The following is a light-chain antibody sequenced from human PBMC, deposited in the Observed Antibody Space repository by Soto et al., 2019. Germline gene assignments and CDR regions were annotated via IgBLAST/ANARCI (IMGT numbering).Light chain of an antibody. CDR3: QQYDSYSWT. CDR1: QSISHW. V-gene: IGKV1-5*01. J-gene: IGKJ1*01. CDR2: AAS. Sequence: DIQMAQSPSTLSASVGDRVTITCRASQSISHWLAWYQQKPGKAPKLLIYAASTLQSGVPSRFSGSGSATDFTLTISSLQPDDFATYYCQQYDSYSWTFGQGTKVDIK.